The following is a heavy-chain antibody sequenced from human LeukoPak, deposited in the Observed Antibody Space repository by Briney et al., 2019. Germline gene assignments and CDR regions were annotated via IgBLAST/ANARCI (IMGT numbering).Heavy chain of an antibody. V-gene: IGHV3-21*01. J-gene: IGHJ6*02. CDR1: GFTFSSYS. CDR3: ARDQYYGGSSWFYYYYGMDV. CDR2: ISSSSSYI. D-gene: IGHD6-13*01. Sequence: PWGSLRLSCAASGFTFSSYSMNWVRQAPGKGLEWVSSISSSSSYIYYADSVKGRFTISRDNAKNSLYLQMNSLRAEDTAVYYCARDQYYGGSSWFYYYYGMDVWGQGTTVTVSS.